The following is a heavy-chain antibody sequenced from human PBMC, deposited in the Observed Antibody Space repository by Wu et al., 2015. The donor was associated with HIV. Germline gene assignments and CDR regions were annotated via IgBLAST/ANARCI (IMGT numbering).Heavy chain of an antibody. CDR2: INPNSGGT. CDR1: GYTFTGYY. V-gene: IGHV1-2*02. J-gene: IGHJ4*02. CDR3: ADTHGDYLAFDY. Sequence: GYTFTGYYMHWVRQAPGQGLEWMGWINPNSGGTNYAQKFQGRVTMTRDTSISTAYMELSRLRSDDTAVYYCADTHGDYLAFDYWGQGTLVTVSS. D-gene: IGHD4-17*01.